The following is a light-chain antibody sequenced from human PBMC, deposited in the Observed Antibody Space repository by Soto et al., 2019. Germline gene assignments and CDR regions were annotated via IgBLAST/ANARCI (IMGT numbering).Light chain of an antibody. CDR2: DAS. J-gene: IGKJ1*01. CDR3: QQRSNWPPWT. CDR1: QSVGTY. Sequence: EIVLTQSPGTLSLSPGERATLSCRASQSVGTYLAWYQQKPGQAPRLLIYDASNRATGIPARFSGSGSGTDFTLTISSLEPEDFAVYYCQQRSNWPPWTFGQGTKVDI. V-gene: IGKV3-11*01.